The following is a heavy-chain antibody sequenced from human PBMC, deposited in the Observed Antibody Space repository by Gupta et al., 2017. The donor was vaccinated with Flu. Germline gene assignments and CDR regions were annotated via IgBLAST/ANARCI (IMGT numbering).Heavy chain of an antibody. CDR1: GFRFGSDV. CDR2: MAHEGSGE. CDR3: VKDLGGSGTYYTFEF. Sequence: QVAEPGGGVVRPGTSLRVSCTGAGFRFGSDVMLSVRQPPGKGPQLVAVMAHEGSGENYADSVKGRFTMSRDNSKNKLHLEMNSLRVEDTAIYYCVKDLGGSGTYYTFEFWGLGTLVTVSS. D-gene: IGHD3-10*01. V-gene: IGHV3-30*18. J-gene: IGHJ4*02.